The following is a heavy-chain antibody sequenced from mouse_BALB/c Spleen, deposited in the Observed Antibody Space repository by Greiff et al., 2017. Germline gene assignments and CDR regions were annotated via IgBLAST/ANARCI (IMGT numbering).Heavy chain of an antibody. V-gene: IGHV1-69*02. J-gene: IGHJ2*01. CDR2: IYPSDSYT. CDR1: GYTFTSYW. CDR3: ARPYDYDVCYFDY. Sequence: VQLQQPGAELVRPGASVKLSCKASGYTFTSYWINWVKQRPGQGLEWIGNIYPSDSYTNYNQKFKGKATLTVDKSSSTAYMQLSSLTSEDSAVYYCARPYDYDVCYFDYWGQGTTLTVSS. D-gene: IGHD2-4*01.